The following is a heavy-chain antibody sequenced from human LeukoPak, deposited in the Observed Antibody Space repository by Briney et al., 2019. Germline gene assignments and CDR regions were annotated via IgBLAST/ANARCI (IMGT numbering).Heavy chain of an antibody. J-gene: IGHJ5*02. CDR3: ARDNLWFGELLGDYNWFDP. Sequence: SETLSLTCTVSSGSINTSNYYRGWIRQPPGKGLEWIGNIFYRGGTYYSPSLKSRVTISLDTSRNQFSLNLNSVTAADTAVYYCARDNLWFGELLGDYNWFDPWGQGTLVTVSS. CDR2: IFYRGGT. D-gene: IGHD3-10*01. CDR1: SGSINTSNYY. V-gene: IGHV4-39*07.